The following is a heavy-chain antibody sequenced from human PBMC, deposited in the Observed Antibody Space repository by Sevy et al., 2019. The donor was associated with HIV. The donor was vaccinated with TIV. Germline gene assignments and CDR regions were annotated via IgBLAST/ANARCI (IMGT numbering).Heavy chain of an antibody. Sequence: SETLSLTCTVSGGSVSSSGYYWGWIRQPPGKGLEWIGNVYYSGSGNYNPSLKSRATITVDTSKNQFSLKVKSVTAADTAVYYCARQGGIVDRAFDFWGQGTLVTVSS. V-gene: IGHV4-39*01. CDR3: ARQGGIVDRAFDF. J-gene: IGHJ4*02. CDR2: VYYSGSG. CDR1: GGSVSSSGYY. D-gene: IGHD2-21*01.